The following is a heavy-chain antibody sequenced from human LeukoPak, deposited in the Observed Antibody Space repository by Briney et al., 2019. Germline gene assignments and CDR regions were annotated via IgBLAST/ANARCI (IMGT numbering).Heavy chain of an antibody. CDR2: IYYSGST. Sequence: SESLSLTCTVSGGSISSSSYYWGWIRQPPGKGLEWYVSIYYSGSTYYNPSLKIRVTITVDTSKNQYSLKLSSVTAADTAVYYCARQVYGSSGFYDYWGQGTLVTVSS. CDR3: ARQVYGSSGFYDY. J-gene: IGHJ4*02. D-gene: IGHD3-22*01. V-gene: IGHV4-39*01. CDR1: GGSISSSSYY.